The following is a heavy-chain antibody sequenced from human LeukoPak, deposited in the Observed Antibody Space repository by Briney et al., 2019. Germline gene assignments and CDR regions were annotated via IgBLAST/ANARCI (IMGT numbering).Heavy chain of an antibody. CDR2: INPNSGGT. J-gene: IGHJ5*02. CDR1: GYTFTGYY. D-gene: IGHD3-10*01. CDR3: ARRFADGVNWFDP. V-gene: IGHV1-2*02. Sequence: GASVKVSCKASGYTFTGYYMHWVRQAPGQGLEWMGWINPNSGGTNYAQKFLGRLTMATDTSTSTAYMDLRSLRSDDTAVYYCARRFADGVNWFDPWGQGTLVIVSS.